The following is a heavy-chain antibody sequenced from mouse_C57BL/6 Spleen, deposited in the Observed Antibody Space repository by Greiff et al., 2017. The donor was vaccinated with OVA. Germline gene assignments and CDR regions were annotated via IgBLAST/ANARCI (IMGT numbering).Heavy chain of an antibody. CDR1: GYAFSSYW. J-gene: IGHJ2*01. Sequence: QVQLQQSGAELVKPGASVKISCKASGYAFSSYWMNWVKQRPGKGLEWIGQIYPGDGDTNYNGKFKGKATLTADKSSSTAYMQLSSLTSEDSAVYFCARWGYGNESFDYWGQGTTLTVSS. CDR3: ARWGYGNESFDY. V-gene: IGHV1-80*01. CDR2: IYPGDGDT. D-gene: IGHD2-1*01.